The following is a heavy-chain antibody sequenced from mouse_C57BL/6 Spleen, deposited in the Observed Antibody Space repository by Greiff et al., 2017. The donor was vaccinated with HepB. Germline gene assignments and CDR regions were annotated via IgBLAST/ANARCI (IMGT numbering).Heavy chain of an antibody. D-gene: IGHD2-3*01. J-gene: IGHJ2*01. Sequence: QVQLKESGAELVKPGASVKLSCKASGYTFTSYWMQWVKQRPGQGLEWIGEIDPSDSYTNYNQKFKGKATLTVDTSSSTAYMQLSSLTSEDSAVYYCARVGDGYSYWGQGTTLTVSS. CDR3: ARVGDGYSY. CDR1: GYTFTSYW. CDR2: IDPSDSYT. V-gene: IGHV1-50*01.